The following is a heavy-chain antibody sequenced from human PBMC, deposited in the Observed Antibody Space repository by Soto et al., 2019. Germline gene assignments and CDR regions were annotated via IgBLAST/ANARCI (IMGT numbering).Heavy chain of an antibody. CDR3: TRLDTGPNNRGTAFDS. V-gene: IGHV4-39*02. J-gene: IGHJ4*02. CDR2: ILYTGST. D-gene: IGHD5-18*01. Sequence: PWETLSLTCTVSGGFIKSDTHYWGWIRQSPGRGLEWIGRILYTGSTYYNPSLRSRVSMSVHTSKNLSYLSLMSVTAADTGLYFCTRLDTGPNNRGTAFDSWGQGTQVTVS. CDR1: GGFIKSDTHY.